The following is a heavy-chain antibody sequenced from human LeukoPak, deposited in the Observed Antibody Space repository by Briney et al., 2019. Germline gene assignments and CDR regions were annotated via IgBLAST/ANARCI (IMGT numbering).Heavy chain of an antibody. V-gene: IGHV3-7*01. J-gene: IGHJ3*02. CDR3: ARERQGRENAFDI. CDR1: GFTFSSYW. D-gene: IGHD6-25*01. CDR2: IKQDGSEK. Sequence: GGSLRLSCAASGFTFSSYWMSWVRQAPGKGLEWVANIKQDGSEKYYVDSVKGRFTISRDNAKNSLYLQMNSLRAEDTAVYYCARERQGRENAFDIWGQGTMVTVSS.